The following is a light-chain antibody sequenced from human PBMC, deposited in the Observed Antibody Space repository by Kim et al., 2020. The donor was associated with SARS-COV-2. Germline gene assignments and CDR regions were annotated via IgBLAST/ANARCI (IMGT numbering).Light chain of an antibody. V-gene: IGKV1-5*01. J-gene: IGKJ1*01. Sequence: LLASVGDRVTITCRASQGISTWLAWYQQKQGRAPKLLIYDASSLENGVPSRFSGSGSGTEFTLPISSLRPDDFATYYCRQYNPGTFGQGTKVDSK. CDR1: QGISTW. CDR2: DAS. CDR3: RQYNPGT.